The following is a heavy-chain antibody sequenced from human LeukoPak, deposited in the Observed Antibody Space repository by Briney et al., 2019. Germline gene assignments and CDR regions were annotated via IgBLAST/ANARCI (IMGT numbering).Heavy chain of an antibody. CDR1: GYTFTSYD. CDR3: ARPTYCTNGVCPEYFQH. CDR2: MNPNSGNT. Sequence: GASVTVSCKASGYTFTSYDINWVRQATGQGLEWMGWMNPNSGNTGYAQKFQGRVTMTRNTSISTAYMELSSLRSEDTAVYYCARPTYCTNGVCPEYFQHWGQGTLVTVSS. D-gene: IGHD2-8*01. J-gene: IGHJ1*01. V-gene: IGHV1-8*01.